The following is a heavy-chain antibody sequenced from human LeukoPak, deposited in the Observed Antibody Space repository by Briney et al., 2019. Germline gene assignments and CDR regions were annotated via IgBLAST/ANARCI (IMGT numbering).Heavy chain of an antibody. CDR1: GYSISSGYY. CDR3: ARGAQIDYDFWSGYSNYYFDY. Sequence: SETLSLTCAVSGYSISSGYYWGWIRQPPGKGLEWIGEINHSGSTNYNPSLKSRVTISVDTSKNQFSLKLSSVTAADTAVYYCARGAQIDYDFWSGYSNYYFDYWGQGTLVTVSS. D-gene: IGHD3-3*01. CDR2: INHSGST. J-gene: IGHJ4*02. V-gene: IGHV4-38-2*01.